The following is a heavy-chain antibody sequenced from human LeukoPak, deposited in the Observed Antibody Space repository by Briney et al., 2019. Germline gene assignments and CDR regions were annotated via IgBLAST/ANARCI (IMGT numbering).Heavy chain of an antibody. D-gene: IGHD2-2*01. CDR1: GFTFSSYE. V-gene: IGHV3-48*03. CDR2: ISSSGSTI. Sequence: GGSLRLSCAASGFTFSSYEMNWVRTAPGKGLEWVSYISSSGSTIYYADSVKGRFTISRDNAKNSLYLQMNSLRAEDTAVYYCARVGCFSSTSCYRGSDYWGQGTLVTVSS. CDR3: ARVGCFSSTSCYRGSDY. J-gene: IGHJ4*02.